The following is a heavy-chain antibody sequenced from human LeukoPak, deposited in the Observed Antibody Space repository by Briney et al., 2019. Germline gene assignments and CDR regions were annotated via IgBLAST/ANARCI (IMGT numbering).Heavy chain of an antibody. J-gene: IGHJ6*03. D-gene: IGHD2-8*01. CDR2: ISTSDGTT. CDR1: GFTFSSFD. CDR3: ANQGCPNGVYFSYNYYMDG. V-gene: IGHV3-23*01. Sequence: GGSLRLSCAASGFTFSSFDMSWVRQPPGKGLTWISAISTSDGTTYYADSVRGRFTIFRDRSKNILYLQMHSLRADDTAVYCCANQGCPNGVYFSYNYYMDGWAKGPRSPSP.